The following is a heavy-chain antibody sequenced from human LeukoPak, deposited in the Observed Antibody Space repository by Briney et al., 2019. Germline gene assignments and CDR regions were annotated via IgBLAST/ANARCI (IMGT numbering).Heavy chain of an antibody. CDR3: ARGGSSSSLIHFDY. CDR1: GGSISSYY. J-gene: IGHJ4*02. D-gene: IGHD6-13*01. V-gene: IGHV4-59*01. CDR2: IYYSGST. Sequence: PSEPLSLTCTVCGGSISSYYWSWIRQPPGEGLEWIGYIYYSGSTNYNPSLKSRVTMSVDTSKNQFSLNLSSVTAADTAVYFCARGGSSSSLIHFDYWGQGTLVTVSS.